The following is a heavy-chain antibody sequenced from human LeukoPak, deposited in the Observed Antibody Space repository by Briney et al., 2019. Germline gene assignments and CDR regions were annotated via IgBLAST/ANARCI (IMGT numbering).Heavy chain of an antibody. V-gene: IGHV4-30-4*01. CDR1: GGSISSGDYY. CDR3: AVDLTGYYGY. CDR2: IYYSGST. J-gene: IGHJ4*02. Sequence: SETLSLTCTVSGGSISSGDYYWSWIRQPPGKGLEWIGYIYYSGSTYYNPSLKSRVTISVDTSKNQFSLKLSSVTAADAAVYYCAVDLTGYYGYWGQGTLVTVSS. D-gene: IGHD3-9*01.